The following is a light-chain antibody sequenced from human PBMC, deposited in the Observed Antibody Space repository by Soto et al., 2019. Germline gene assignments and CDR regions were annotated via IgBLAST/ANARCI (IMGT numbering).Light chain of an antibody. CDR2: AAA. CDR1: ESIASY. V-gene: IGKV1-39*01. CDR3: QQTYRPPPLT. Sequence: DIQMTQSPSSLSASVGDRVTITCRANESIASYLNWYQQQPGKAPKLLMYAAASLPSGVPPRFSGRGSGTDFTLTISGLQPEELATYYWQQTYRPPPLTFGGGTKGESK. J-gene: IGKJ4*01.